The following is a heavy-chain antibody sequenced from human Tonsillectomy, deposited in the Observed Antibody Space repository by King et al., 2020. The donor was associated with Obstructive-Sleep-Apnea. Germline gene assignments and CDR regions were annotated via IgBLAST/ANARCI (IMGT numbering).Heavy chain of an antibody. V-gene: IGHV4-59*01. D-gene: IGHD3-22*01. CDR2: IYYSGST. CDR1: GGSISSYY. CDR3: ARVKFEDSSGYYYFDY. J-gene: IGHJ4*02. Sequence: VQLQESGPGLVKPSETLSLTCTVSGGSISSYYWSWIRQPPGKGLEWIGYIYYSGSTNYNPSLKSRVTISVDTSKNQFSLKRSSVTAADTAVYYCARVKFEDSSGYYYFDYWGQGTLVTVSS.